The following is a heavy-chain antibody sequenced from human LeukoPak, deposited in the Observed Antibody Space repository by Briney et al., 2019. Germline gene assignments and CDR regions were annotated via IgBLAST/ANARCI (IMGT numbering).Heavy chain of an antibody. CDR1: GGSISSGGYY. CDR2: IYYSGST. J-gene: IGHJ4*02. Sequence: PSETLSLTCTVSGGSISSGGYYWSWNRQHPGKGLEWIGYIYYSGSTYYNPSLKSRVTISVDTSKNQFSLKLSSVTAADTAVYYCARGVTYYDSSGLPGYFDYWGQGTLVTVSS. D-gene: IGHD3-22*01. CDR3: ARGVTYYDSSGLPGYFDY. V-gene: IGHV4-31*03.